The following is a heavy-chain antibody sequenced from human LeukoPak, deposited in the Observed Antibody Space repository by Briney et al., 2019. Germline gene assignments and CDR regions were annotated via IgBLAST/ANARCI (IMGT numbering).Heavy chain of an antibody. CDR1: GERVSSNGAA. CDR2: TYYRSKWYN. CDR3: VRGNYNFDY. Sequence: SQTLSLTCTISGERVSSNGAAWNWIRQSPSRGLEWLGRTYYRSKWYNEYAPSVKGRITISPDTSKNQFSLQLNSVTPEDTAVYYCVRGNYNFDYWGQGTLATVSS. J-gene: IGHJ4*02. D-gene: IGHD1-7*01. V-gene: IGHV6-1*01.